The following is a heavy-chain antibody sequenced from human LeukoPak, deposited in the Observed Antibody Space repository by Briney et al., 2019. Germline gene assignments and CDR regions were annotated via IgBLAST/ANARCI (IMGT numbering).Heavy chain of an antibody. CDR3: AKGADCNTPICYYPWDY. CDR2: ISGGGRT. CDR1: GFTFSIHA. Sequence: GGSLRLSCAASGFTFSIHAMMWVRQAPGKGLEWVSGISGGGRTYSTDSVRGRFTISRDNSKNTLHLQMHSLKVEDTAVYYCAKGADCNTPICYYPWDYWGPGTLVTVSS. D-gene: IGHD2-2*01. V-gene: IGHV3-23*01. J-gene: IGHJ4*02.